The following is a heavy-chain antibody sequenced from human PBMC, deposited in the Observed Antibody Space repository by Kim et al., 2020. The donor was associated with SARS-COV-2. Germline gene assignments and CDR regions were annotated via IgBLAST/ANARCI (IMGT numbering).Heavy chain of an antibody. Sequence: GGSLRLSCAASGFTVSSNYMSWVRQAPGKGLEWVSVIYSGGSTYYADSVKGRFTISRDNSKNTLYLQMNSLRAEDTAVYYCARDPHITMVRGVISWGQGTLVTVSS. D-gene: IGHD3-10*01. CDR3: ARDPHITMVRGVIS. CDR2: IYSGGST. CDR1: GFTVSSNY. V-gene: IGHV3-66*01. J-gene: IGHJ4*02.